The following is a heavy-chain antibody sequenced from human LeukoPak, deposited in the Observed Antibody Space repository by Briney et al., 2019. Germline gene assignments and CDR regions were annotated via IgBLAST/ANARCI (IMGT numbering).Heavy chain of an antibody. J-gene: IGHJ5*02. CDR1: GYTFTGHY. V-gene: IGHV1-2*02. Sequence: ASVKVSCKASGYTFTGHYIHWVRQAPGQGLEWMGWINPSSGATNYAQKFQGRDTLTRDTSISTAFMELSRLISDDTAVYYCARSTPFFNYESSGYYFWFDPWGQGALVTVSS. CDR3: ARSTPFFNYESSGYYFWFDP. D-gene: IGHD3-22*01. CDR2: INPSSGAT.